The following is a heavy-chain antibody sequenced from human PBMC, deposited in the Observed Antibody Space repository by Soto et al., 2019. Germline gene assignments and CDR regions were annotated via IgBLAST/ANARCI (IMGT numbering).Heavy chain of an antibody. Sequence: GGSLRLSCAASGFTFSSYSMNWVRQAPGKGLEWVSYISSSSSTIYYADSVKGRFTISRDNAKNALYLQMNSLRDEDTAVYYCARDQYDWVLSDYYGMDVWGQGTTVTVSS. J-gene: IGHJ6*02. V-gene: IGHV3-48*02. D-gene: IGHD3-9*01. CDR3: ARDQYDWVLSDYYGMDV. CDR2: ISSSSSTI. CDR1: GFTFSSYS.